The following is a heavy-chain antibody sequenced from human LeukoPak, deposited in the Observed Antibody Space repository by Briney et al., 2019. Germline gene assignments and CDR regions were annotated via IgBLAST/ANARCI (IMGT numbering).Heavy chain of an antibody. J-gene: IGHJ4*02. CDR3: ARGGGYDITSRNFDY. D-gene: IGHD5-12*01. V-gene: IGHV1-2*02. CDR2: INPNSGGT. Sequence: ASVKVSCKASGYTFTGYYMHWVRQAPGQGLEWMGWINPNSGGTNYAQKFQGRVTMTRDTSISTAYMGLSRLRSDDTAVYYCARGGGYDITSRNFDYWGQGTLVTVSS. CDR1: GYTFTGYY.